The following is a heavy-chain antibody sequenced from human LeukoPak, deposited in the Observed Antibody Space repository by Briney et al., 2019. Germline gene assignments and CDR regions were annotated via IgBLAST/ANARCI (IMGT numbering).Heavy chain of an antibody. J-gene: IGHJ3*01. D-gene: IGHD3-3*01. V-gene: IGHV5-51*01. CDR2: IYPGDSDT. CDR1: GYSFTSYW. CDR3: ARSTYDFCAFDF. Sequence: GASLKISCRGSGYSFTSYWIGWVRQMPGKGLECMGIIYPGDSDTRYSPSFQGQVTISADKSISTAYLQLSSLKASDTAIYYCARSTYDFCAFDFWGQGTMVTVSS.